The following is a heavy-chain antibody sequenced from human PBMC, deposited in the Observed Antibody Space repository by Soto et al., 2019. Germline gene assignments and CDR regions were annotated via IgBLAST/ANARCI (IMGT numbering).Heavy chain of an antibody. V-gene: IGHV1-69*01. CDR2: IIPIFGTT. J-gene: IGHJ4*02. CDR1: GDTFSNSA. D-gene: IGHD3-9*01. CDR3: ALGLRGYHIYS. Sequence: QVHLLHAGSEVKTPGSSVKVSCRASGDTFSNSAFSWVRQAPGQGLEWMGGIIPIFGTTSYAQKLQGRVILTADESTTTVYMELMSLRSEDTALYCCALGLRGYHIYSWGQGTQVTVSS.